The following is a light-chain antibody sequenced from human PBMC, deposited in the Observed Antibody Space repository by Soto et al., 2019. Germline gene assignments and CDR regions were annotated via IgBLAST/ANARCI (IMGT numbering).Light chain of an antibody. CDR3: AAWDDSLSGPGV. Sequence: QSALTQPASVSGSPGQSIAISCTGTSSDVGSYNLVSWYQHHPGKAPKLMIYEVTKRPSGVPDRFSGSKSGTSASLAISGLRSEDEADYYCAAWDDSLSGPGVFGGGTQLTVL. J-gene: IGLJ7*01. CDR1: SSDVGSYNL. V-gene: IGLV2-14*02. CDR2: EVT.